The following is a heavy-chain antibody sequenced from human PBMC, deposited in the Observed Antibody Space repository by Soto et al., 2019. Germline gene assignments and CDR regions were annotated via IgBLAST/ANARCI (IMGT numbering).Heavy chain of an antibody. V-gene: IGHV1-46*03. CDR3: ARGNCSSTSCYAPLDYYYYGMDV. J-gene: IGHJ6*02. CDR2: INPSGGGT. Sequence: GASVKVSCKASGYTFTSYYMHWVRQAPGQGLEWMGIINPSGGGTSYAQKFQGRVTMTTDTSTSTVYMELSSLRSEDTAVYYCARGNCSSTSCYAPLDYYYYGMDVWGQGTTVTSP. D-gene: IGHD2-2*01. CDR1: GYTFTSYY.